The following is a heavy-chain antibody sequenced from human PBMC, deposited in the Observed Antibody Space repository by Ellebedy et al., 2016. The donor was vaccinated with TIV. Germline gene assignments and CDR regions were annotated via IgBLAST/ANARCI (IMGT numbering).Heavy chain of an antibody. D-gene: IGHD1-7*01. V-gene: IGHV1-69*04. J-gene: IGHJ4*02. CDR1: GGTFSSYA. CDR3: ARDSAPGNWNYFFGTIQGALSEIDY. CDR2: IIPILGIA. Sequence: AASVKVSCKASGGTFSSYAISWVRQAPGQGLEWMGRIIPILGIANYAQKLQGRVTMTTDTSTSTAYMELRSLRSDDTAVYYCARDSAPGNWNYFFGTIQGALSEIDYWGQGTLVTVSS.